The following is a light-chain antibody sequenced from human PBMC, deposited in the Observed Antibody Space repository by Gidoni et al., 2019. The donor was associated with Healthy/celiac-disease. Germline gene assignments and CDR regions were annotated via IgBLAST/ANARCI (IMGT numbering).Light chain of an antibody. Sequence: EIVLTQSPGTLSLSPGERATLSCRASQSVSSSYLACYQQKPGQAPRLRIYGASSRATGIPARFSGSGSGTDFTFTISSLEPEDFAVYYCQQYGSSPPWTFGQGTKVEIK. CDR2: GAS. J-gene: IGKJ1*01. V-gene: IGKV3-20*01. CDR1: QSVSSSY. CDR3: QQYGSSPPWT.